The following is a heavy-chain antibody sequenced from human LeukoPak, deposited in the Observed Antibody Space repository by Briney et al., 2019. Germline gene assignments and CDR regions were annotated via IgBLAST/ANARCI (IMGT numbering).Heavy chain of an antibody. CDR2: IDSSNSPI. J-gene: IGHJ4*02. CDR1: GLTFSTYN. Sequence: GGSLRLSCAASGLTFSTYNMNWVRQAPGKGLEGVSYIDSSNSPIYYADSVKGRFTISRDNGKNSLYLQMNSLRDEDTAVYYCARDRCSGGSCYFDYWGQGTLVTVSS. CDR3: ARDRCSGGSCYFDY. D-gene: IGHD2-15*01. V-gene: IGHV3-48*02.